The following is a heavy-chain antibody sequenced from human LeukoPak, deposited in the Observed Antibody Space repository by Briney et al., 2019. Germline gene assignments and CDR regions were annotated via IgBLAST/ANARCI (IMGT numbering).Heavy chain of an antibody. CDR1: GFTFSSYE. V-gene: IGHV3-48*03. D-gene: IGHD3-22*01. Sequence: PGGSLRLSCGASGFTFSSYEMNWVRQAPGKGLEWLSYISSSGSAIYYADSVKGRFTISRDTAKNSLYLQMNSLRAEDTAVYYCARSSGYRRFEYWGQETLVTVSS. CDR2: ISSSGSAI. J-gene: IGHJ4*02. CDR3: ARSSGYRRFEY.